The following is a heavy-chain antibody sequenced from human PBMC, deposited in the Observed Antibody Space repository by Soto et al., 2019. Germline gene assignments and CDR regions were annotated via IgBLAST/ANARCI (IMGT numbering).Heavy chain of an antibody. J-gene: IGHJ6*03. Sequence: LGGSLRLSCAASGFTFSSYAMSWVRQAPGKGLEWVSAISGSGGSTYYADSVKGRFTISRDNSKNTLYLQMNSLRAEDTAVYYCAKGYCSSTSCYLPDYYYYMDVWGKGTTVTVSS. CDR3: AKGYCSSTSCYLPDYYYYMDV. V-gene: IGHV3-23*01. CDR2: ISGSGGST. D-gene: IGHD2-2*01. CDR1: GFTFSSYA.